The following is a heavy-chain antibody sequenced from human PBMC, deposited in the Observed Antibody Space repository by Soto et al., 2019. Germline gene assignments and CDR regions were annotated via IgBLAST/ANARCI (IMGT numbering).Heavy chain of an antibody. V-gene: IGHV4-39*01. CDR2: IFYSGTT. CDR1: GGSISSSGNH. CDR3: AHEMEWMLQIFNP. D-gene: IGHD3-3*01. J-gene: IGHJ5*02. Sequence: PSETLSLTCTVSGGSISSSGNHWGWIRQPPGKGLEWIASIFYSGTTYYNPSLKSRVTISVDTFKNQFSLKVNSVTAADTAVYYWAHEMEWMLQIFNPWGQGSWVTVSS.